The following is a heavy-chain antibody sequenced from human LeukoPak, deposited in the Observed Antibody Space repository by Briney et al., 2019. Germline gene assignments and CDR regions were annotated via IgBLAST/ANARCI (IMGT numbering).Heavy chain of an antibody. J-gene: IGHJ4*02. CDR2: IWYDGSNK. CDR3: ARDLGNYDSSGLDY. Sequence: VIWYDGSNKYYADSVKGRFTISRDNSKNTLYLQMNSLRAEDTAVYYCARDLGNYDSSGLDYWGQGTLVTVSS. V-gene: IGHV3-33*01. D-gene: IGHD3-22*01.